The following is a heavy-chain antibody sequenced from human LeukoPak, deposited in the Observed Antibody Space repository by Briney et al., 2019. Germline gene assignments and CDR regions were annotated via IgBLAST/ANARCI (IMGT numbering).Heavy chain of an antibody. D-gene: IGHD6-19*01. V-gene: IGHV3-30*14. CDR2: ISYDGSNK. J-gene: IGHJ6*02. CDR1: GFTFSSYA. CDR3: ARDGGSATAVAEGYYYYGMDV. Sequence: GGSLRLSCAASGFTFSSYAMHWVRQAPGKGLEWVAVISYDGSNKYYADSVKGRFTISRDSSKNTLFLQMNSLRDEDTAVYYCARDGGSATAVAEGYYYYGMDVWGRGTTVTVSS.